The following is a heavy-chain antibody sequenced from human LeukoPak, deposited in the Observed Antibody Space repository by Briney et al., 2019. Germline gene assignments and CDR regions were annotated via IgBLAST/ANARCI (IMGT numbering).Heavy chain of an antibody. Sequence: GASVKVSCKASGYTFTSYGISWVRQAPGQGLEWMGWISAYNGNTNYAQKLQGRVTMTTDTSTSTAYMELRSLRSDDTAVYYCARLRDSRGYGWFDPWGQGTLVTVSS. CDR2: ISAYNGNT. V-gene: IGHV1-18*01. D-gene: IGHD3-22*01. CDR1: GYTFTSYG. J-gene: IGHJ5*02. CDR3: ARLRDSRGYGWFDP.